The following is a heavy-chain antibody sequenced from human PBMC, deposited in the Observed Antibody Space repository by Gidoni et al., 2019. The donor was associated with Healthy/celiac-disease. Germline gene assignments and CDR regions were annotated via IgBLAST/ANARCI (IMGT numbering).Heavy chain of an antibody. CDR3: AKDRPGIVGATSSR. J-gene: IGHJ4*02. V-gene: IGHV3-23*01. D-gene: IGHD1-26*01. CDR1: GFTFSSYA. CDR2: ISGSGGST. Sequence: AASGFTFSSYAMSWVRQAPGKGLEWVSAISGSGGSTYYADSVKGRFTISRDNSKNTLYLQMNSLRAEVTAVYYCAKDRPGIVGATSSRWGQGTLVTVSS.